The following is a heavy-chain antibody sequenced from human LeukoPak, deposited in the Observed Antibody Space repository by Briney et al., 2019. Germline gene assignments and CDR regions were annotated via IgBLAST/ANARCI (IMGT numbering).Heavy chain of an antibody. CDR1: GGSISSSSYY. CDR2: IYYSGST. J-gene: IGHJ5*02. V-gene: IGHV4-39*01. D-gene: IGHD3-9*01. CDR3: ATAKKLLRYFDLWWFDP. Sequence: PSETLSLTCTVSGGSISSSSYYWGWIRQPPGKGLEWIGSIYYSGSTYYNPSLKSRVTISVDTSKNQFSLKLSSVTAADTAVYYCATAKKLLRYFDLWWFDPWGQGTLVTVSS.